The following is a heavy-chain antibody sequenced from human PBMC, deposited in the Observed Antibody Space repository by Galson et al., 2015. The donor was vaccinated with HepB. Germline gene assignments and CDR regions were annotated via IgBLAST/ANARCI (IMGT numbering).Heavy chain of an antibody. J-gene: IGHJ6*02. CDR2: ISSSSSYI. V-gene: IGHV3-21*01. Sequence: SLRLSCAASGFTFSSYSMNWVRQAPGKGLEWVSCISSSSSYIYYADSVKGRFTISRDNAKNSLYLQMNSLRAEDTAVYYCAKDLYSYGDYYYYGMDVWGQGTTVTVSS. D-gene: IGHD5-18*01. CDR1: GFTFSSYS. CDR3: AKDLYSYGDYYYYGMDV.